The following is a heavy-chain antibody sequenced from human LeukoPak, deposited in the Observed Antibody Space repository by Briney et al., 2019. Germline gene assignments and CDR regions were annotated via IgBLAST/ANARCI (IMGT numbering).Heavy chain of an antibody. V-gene: IGHV3-23*01. CDR3: AKSAVPAIGY. Sequence: GGSLRLSCAASGFTFSSYAMSWVRQAPGKGLEWVSAISGRGGSTYYADSVKGRFTISRDNSKSTLYLQMNSLKAEDTAVYYCAKSAVPAIGYWGQGTLVTVSS. D-gene: IGHD2-2*01. CDR2: ISGRGGST. J-gene: IGHJ4*02. CDR1: GFTFSSYA.